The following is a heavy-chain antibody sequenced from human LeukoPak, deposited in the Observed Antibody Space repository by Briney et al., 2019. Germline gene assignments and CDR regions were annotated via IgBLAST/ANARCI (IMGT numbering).Heavy chain of an antibody. CDR3: ASARLGSGLEGAFDI. V-gene: IGHV4-59*01. J-gene: IGHJ3*02. CDR2: IHYSGST. Sequence: PSETLSLTCTVSGGSISSYFWSWIRQPPGKGLEWIGYIHYSGSTNYNPSLKSRVTISVDTSKNQFSLKLSSVTAADTAVYYCASARLGSGLEGAFDIWGQGTMVTVSS. CDR1: GGSISSYF. D-gene: IGHD6-25*01.